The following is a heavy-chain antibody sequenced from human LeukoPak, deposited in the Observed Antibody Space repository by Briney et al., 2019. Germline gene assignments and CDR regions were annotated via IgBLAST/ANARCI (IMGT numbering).Heavy chain of an antibody. Sequence: PSETLSLTCTVSGGSISSYYWSWIRQPPGKGLEWIGYIYTSGSTNYNPSLKSRVTISVDTSKNQFSLKLSSVTAADTAVYYCARHRILLYAFDIWGQGTMVTVSS. J-gene: IGHJ3*02. CDR3: ARHRILLYAFDI. V-gene: IGHV4-4*09. D-gene: IGHD2/OR15-2a*01. CDR1: GGSISSYY. CDR2: IYTSGST.